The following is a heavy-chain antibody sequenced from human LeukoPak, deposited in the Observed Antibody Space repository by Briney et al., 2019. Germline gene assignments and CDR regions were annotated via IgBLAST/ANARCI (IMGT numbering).Heavy chain of an antibody. D-gene: IGHD2-15*01. V-gene: IGHV3-21*01. J-gene: IGHJ4*02. CDR2: ISSSSSYI. Sequence: GGSLRLSCVASGFTLRSYVMNWVRQTPGKGLEWVSFISSSSSYIYYADSVKGRFTISRDNAKNSLYLQMNSLRAEDTAVYYCARGLDCSAGSCYFNYWGQGTLVTVSS. CDR3: ARGLDCSAGSCYFNY. CDR1: GFTLRSYV.